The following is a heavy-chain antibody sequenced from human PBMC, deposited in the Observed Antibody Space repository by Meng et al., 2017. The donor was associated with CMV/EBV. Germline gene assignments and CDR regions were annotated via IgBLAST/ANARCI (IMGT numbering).Heavy chain of an antibody. CDR2: IYYRGST. D-gene: IGHD4-17*01. Sequence: GGSISSGGYYWSWIRQNPGKGLEWIGNIYYRGSTYYNASVKSRLSISIDTSNNQFSLRLTSVSAADTAVYYCARGRDYGDYNWFDPWGQGTLVTVSS. J-gene: IGHJ5*02. CDR1: GGSISSGGYY. CDR3: ARGRDYGDYNWFDP. V-gene: IGHV4-31*02.